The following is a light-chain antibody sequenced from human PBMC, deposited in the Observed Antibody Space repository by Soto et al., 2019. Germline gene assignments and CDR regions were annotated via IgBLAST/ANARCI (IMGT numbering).Light chain of an antibody. CDR1: SSSIGSNT. V-gene: IGLV1-44*01. CDR3: AAWDDSLNGYV. Sequence: QAVVTQPPSASGTPGQRVTLSCSGSSSSIGSNTVNWYQQIPGTAPKLVLYSNNQRPSGVPDRFSGSKSGTSASLAISGLQSEDEADYYCAAWDDSLNGYVFGIGTKLTVL. CDR2: SNN. J-gene: IGLJ1*01.